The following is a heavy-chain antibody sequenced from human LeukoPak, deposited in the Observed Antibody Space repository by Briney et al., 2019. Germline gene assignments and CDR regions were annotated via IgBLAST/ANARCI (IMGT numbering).Heavy chain of an antibody. V-gene: IGHV3-30*02. CDR3: AKVDWDYCARRSCFLFDD. Sequence: GGSLRLSCAASGFTFGSYGMHWVRQAPGKGLEWVAFTRYDGSDKYYVDSVKGRFTISRDNSKNTLYLQMNSLRAEGTAVYYCAKVDWDYCARRSCFLFDDWGQGTLVTVSS. CDR2: TRYDGSDK. J-gene: IGHJ4*02. D-gene: IGHD2-15*01. CDR1: GFTFGSYG.